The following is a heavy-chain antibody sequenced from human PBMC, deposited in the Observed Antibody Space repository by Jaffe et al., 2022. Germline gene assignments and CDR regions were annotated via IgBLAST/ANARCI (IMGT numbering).Heavy chain of an antibody. CDR2: IYTSGST. CDR3: ARSRRWLQTPKYYFDY. Sequence: QVQLQESGPGLVKPSQTLSLTCTVSGGSISSGSYYWSWIRQPAGKGLEWIGRIYTSGSTNYNPSLKSRVTISVDTSKNQFSLKLSSVTAADTAVYYCARSRRWLQTPKYYFDYWGQGTLVTVSS. CDR1: GGSISSGSYY. J-gene: IGHJ4*02. D-gene: IGHD5-12*01. V-gene: IGHV4-61*02.